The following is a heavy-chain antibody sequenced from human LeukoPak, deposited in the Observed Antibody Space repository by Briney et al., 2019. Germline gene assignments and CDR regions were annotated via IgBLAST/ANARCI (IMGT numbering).Heavy chain of an antibody. D-gene: IGHD6-13*01. CDR3: AKAYSSSWSNNWFDP. CDR1: GFTFSSYA. J-gene: IGHJ5*02. Sequence: PGGSLRLSCAASGFTFSSYAMHWVRQAPGKGLEWVAVISYDGSNKYYADSVKGRFTISRDNSKNTLYLQMNSLRAEDTAVYYCAKAYSSSWSNNWFDPWGQGTLVTVSS. CDR2: ISYDGSNK. V-gene: IGHV3-30-3*01.